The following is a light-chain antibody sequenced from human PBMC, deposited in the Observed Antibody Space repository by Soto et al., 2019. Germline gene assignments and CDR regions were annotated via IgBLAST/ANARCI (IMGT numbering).Light chain of an antibody. Sequence: DIQMTQSPSSLSASVGDRVTITCRASQSISSYLNWYQQKPGKAPKLLIYAASSLQSGVPSTFSGSGSGTDFTLTISSLQPEDFATYYCQQSYSILTFGQGTKLELK. V-gene: IGKV1-39*01. CDR3: QQSYSILT. CDR1: QSISSY. J-gene: IGKJ2*01. CDR2: AAS.